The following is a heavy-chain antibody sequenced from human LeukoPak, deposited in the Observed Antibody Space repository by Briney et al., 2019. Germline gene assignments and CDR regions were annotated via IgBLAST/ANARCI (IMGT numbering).Heavy chain of an antibody. J-gene: IGHJ3*02. D-gene: IGHD1-26*01. CDR1: GGSISRYS. CDR2: VYYSGST. Sequence: PSETLSLTCTVSGGSISRYSWSWIRQPPGKGLEWIGYVYYSGSTNYNPSLKSRVTISVDTSKNHFSLKLSSVTAADTAVYYCARYSGSYPHDAFDIWGQGTMVTVSS. CDR3: ARYSGSYPHDAFDI. V-gene: IGHV4-59*01.